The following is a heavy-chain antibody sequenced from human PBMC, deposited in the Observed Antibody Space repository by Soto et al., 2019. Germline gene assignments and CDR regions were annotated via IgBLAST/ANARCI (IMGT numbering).Heavy chain of an antibody. CDR3: AKDLRAYDSGGFPPFWGDY. D-gene: IGHD3-22*01. CDR2: ISGSGGST. J-gene: IGHJ4*02. V-gene: IGHV3-23*01. CDR1: GFTFSSYA. Sequence: GGSLRLSCAASGFTFSSYAMSWVRQAPGKGLEWVSAISGSGGSTYYADSVKGRFTISRDNSKNTLYLQMNSLRAEDTAVYYCAKDLRAYDSGGFPPFWGDYWGQGTLVTVSS.